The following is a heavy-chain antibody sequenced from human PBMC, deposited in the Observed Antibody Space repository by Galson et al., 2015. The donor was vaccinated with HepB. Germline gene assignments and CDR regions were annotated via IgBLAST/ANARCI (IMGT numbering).Heavy chain of an antibody. D-gene: IGHD4-23*01. CDR1: GGSISSYY. V-gene: IGHV4-59*01. Sequence: ILSLTCTVSGGSISSYYWSWIRQPPGKGLEWIGCIYYTGSTNYNPSLKSRVTLSVDTSKNQFSLKLSSVTSADTAVYYCASSGWQRGAFDIWGQGTMVTVSS. CDR2: IYYTGST. J-gene: IGHJ3*02. CDR3: ASSGWQRGAFDI.